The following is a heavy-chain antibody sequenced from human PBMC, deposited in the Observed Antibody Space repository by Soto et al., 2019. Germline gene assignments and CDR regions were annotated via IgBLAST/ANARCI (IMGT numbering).Heavy chain of an antibody. Sequence: GGSLRLSCAASGFTFSSYWMSWVRPAPGKGLEWVANIKQDGSEKYYVDSVKGRFTISRDNAKNSLYLQMNSLRAEDTDVYYCSGSQKHLGIRPPAFDIWGQGTMVTVSS. CDR2: IKQDGSEK. J-gene: IGHJ3*02. CDR3: SGSQKHLGIRPPAFDI. D-gene: IGHD7-27*01. V-gene: IGHV3-7*01. CDR1: GFTFSSYW.